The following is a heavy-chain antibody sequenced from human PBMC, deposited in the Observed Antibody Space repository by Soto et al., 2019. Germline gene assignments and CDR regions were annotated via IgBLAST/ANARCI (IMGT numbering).Heavy chain of an antibody. Sequence: PSETLSLTCAVYGGSFSAYYWSWIHQPPGKGLEWIGEIDQSGTTYHNPSLKSRVTMSVDTSKKQFSLKLTSVSAADTAVYYCARGQSGSAWSYYFDYWGQGALVTVSS. CDR2: IDQSGTT. J-gene: IGHJ4*02. D-gene: IGHD6-19*01. CDR3: ARGQSGSAWSYYFDY. CDR1: GGSFSAYY. V-gene: IGHV4-34*01.